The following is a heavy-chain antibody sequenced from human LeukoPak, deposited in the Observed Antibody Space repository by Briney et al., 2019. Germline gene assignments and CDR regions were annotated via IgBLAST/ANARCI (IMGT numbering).Heavy chain of an antibody. CDR2: ISGSGDYT. Sequence: GGSLRLSCAASGFTFSSYAMSWVRQAPGKGLEWVSAISGSGDYTYYADSVKGRFTISRDNSKNTLYLQMNSLRAEDTAIYYCAKTPGGSSWPDAFDIWGQGTMVTVSS. J-gene: IGHJ3*02. CDR3: AKTPGGSSWPDAFDI. CDR1: GFTFSSYA. D-gene: IGHD6-13*01. V-gene: IGHV3-23*01.